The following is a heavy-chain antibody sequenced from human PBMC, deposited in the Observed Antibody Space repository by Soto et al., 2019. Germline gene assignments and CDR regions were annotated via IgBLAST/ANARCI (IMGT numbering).Heavy chain of an antibody. J-gene: IGHJ5*02. Sequence: SETLSLTCTVSGGSISSYYWSWIRQPAGKGLEWIGRIYTSGSTNYNPSLKSRVTMSVDTSKNQFSLKLSSVTAADTAVYYCARDSLSSWAYNWFDPWGQGTLVTVSS. CDR2: IYTSGST. CDR3: ARDSLSSWAYNWFDP. V-gene: IGHV4-4*07. D-gene: IGHD6-13*01. CDR1: GGSISSYY.